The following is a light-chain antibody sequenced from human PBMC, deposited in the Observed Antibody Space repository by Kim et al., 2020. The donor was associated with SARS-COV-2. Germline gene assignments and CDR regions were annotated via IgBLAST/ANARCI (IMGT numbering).Light chain of an antibody. CDR2: PEF. CDR1: QNINTY. Sequence: DIQMTQSPSSLSASVGDRVTITCRTSQNINTYLNWYQQKPGKAPKLLIYPEFTLESGVPSRFSATGSGTDYTLTISSLQPEDFATYCCQQSYSTPPTFGQGTKLEI. CDR3: QQSYSTPPT. J-gene: IGKJ2*01. V-gene: IGKV1-39*01.